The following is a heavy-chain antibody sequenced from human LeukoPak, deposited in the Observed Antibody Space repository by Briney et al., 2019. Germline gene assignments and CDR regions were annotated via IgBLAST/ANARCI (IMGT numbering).Heavy chain of an antibody. V-gene: IGHV3-30-3*01. D-gene: IGHD2-2*01. Sequence: PGRSLRLSCAASGFTFSSYAMHWVRQAPGKGLEWVVVISYDRSNKYYADSVKGRFTISRDNSKNTLYLQMNSLRAEDTAVYYCARGHCSSTSCYLFDYWGQGTLVTVSS. CDR1: GFTFSSYA. J-gene: IGHJ4*02. CDR3: ARGHCSSTSCYLFDY. CDR2: ISYDRSNK.